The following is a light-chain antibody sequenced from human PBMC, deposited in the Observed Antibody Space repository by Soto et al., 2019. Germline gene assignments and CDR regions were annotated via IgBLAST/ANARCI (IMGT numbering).Light chain of an antibody. CDR2: KAS. CDR1: QSISSW. V-gene: IGKV1-5*03. J-gene: IGKJ1*01. CDR3: QHYNSYPWT. Sequence: DIQMTQSPSALSASVGDRVTITCRASQSISSWLAWYQQKPGKAPKLLISKASSLESGVPSRFSGSGSGTEFTLTISSLQPDAFATYYCQHYNSYPWTFGQGTKVEIK.